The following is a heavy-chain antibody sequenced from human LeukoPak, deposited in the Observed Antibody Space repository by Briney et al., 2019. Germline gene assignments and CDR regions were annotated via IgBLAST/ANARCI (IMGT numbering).Heavy chain of an antibody. D-gene: IGHD3-10*01. CDR2: IKLNGGST. J-gene: IGHJ5*02. V-gene: IGHV1-46*01. CDR1: GYTLSRHF. CDR3: ARDGRGSRSSWFDP. Sequence: ASVKVSCKASGYTLSRHFMHWVRRAPGQGLEWMGIIKLNGGSTNYAQKFQGRVFITRDTSINTAYMELSSLGSDDTAVYYCARDGRGSRSSWFDPWGQGTLVIVSS.